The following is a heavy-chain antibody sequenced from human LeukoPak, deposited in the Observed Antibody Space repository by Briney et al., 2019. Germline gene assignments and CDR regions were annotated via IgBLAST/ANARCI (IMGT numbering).Heavy chain of an antibody. CDR3: ATAFAGNLVVD. D-gene: IGHD1-14*01. V-gene: IGHV1-24*01. CDR2: FALEDGEK. J-gene: IGHJ4*02. CDR1: GYTLSDLS. Sequence: ASVKVSCKVSGYTLSDLSMHWVRQAPGKGLEWMGSFALEDGEKVYAQKFQGRVTMTEDTSTDTAYMELSSLRSEDTAVYYCATAFAGNLVVDWGQGTLVTVSS.